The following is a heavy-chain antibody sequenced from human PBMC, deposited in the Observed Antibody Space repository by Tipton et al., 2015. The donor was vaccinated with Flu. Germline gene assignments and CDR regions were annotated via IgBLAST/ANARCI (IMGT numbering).Heavy chain of an antibody. CDR3: AKDRGWEVEIGLDY. Sequence: SLRLSCAASGFTFSSYAMSWVRQALGNGLEWVSGIRGSGGSTYYADSVKSRFTISRDNFKNTLYLQMNTLRAEDTAVYYCAKDRGWEVEIGLDYWCQGTLVTVSS. D-gene: IGHD1-26*01. CDR2: IRGSGGST. J-gene: IGHJ4*02. V-gene: IGHV3-23*01. CDR1: GFTFSSYA.